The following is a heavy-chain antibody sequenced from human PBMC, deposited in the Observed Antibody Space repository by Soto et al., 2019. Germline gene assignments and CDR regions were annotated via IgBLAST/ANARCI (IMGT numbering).Heavy chain of an antibody. CDR3: ARDGNRDGYNWKGFDS. CDR1: GFTFSNYW. J-gene: IGHJ4*02. CDR2: INTDGSTT. Sequence: AGGSLRLSCAASGFTFSNYWMQWVRQAPGKGLVWVLRINTDGSTTSYADSVRGRFTISRDNAKSTLYLQVNNLRAEDTAVYYCARDGNRDGYNWKGFDSWGQGTLVTVSS. V-gene: IGHV3-74*01. D-gene: IGHD1-1*01.